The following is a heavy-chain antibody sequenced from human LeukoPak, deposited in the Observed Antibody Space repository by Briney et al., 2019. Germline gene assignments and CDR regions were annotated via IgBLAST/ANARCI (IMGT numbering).Heavy chain of an antibody. CDR2: ISYDGSNK. CDR3: AKVGRFPRVDPPNWFDP. Sequence: PGRSLRLSCAASGFTFSSYGMHWVRQAPGKGLEWVAVISYDGSNKYYADSVKGRFTISRDNSKNTLYLQMNGLRAEDTAVYYCAKVGRFPRVDPPNWFDPWGQGTLVTVSS. V-gene: IGHV3-30*18. J-gene: IGHJ5*02. CDR1: GFTFSSYG.